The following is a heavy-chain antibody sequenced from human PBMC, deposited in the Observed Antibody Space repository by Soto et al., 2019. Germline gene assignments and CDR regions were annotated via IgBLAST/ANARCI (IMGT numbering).Heavy chain of an antibody. CDR1: GYTLTELS. V-gene: IGHV1-24*01. Sequence: ASVKVSCKVSGYTLTELSMHWVRQAPGKGLEWMGGFDPEDGETIYAQKFQGRVTMTEDTSTDTAYMELSSLRSEDTAVYYCATDLGRDPLFVTTPFDYWGQGTLVTVSS. CDR3: ATDLGRDPLFVTTPFDY. D-gene: IGHD4-4*01. CDR2: FDPEDGET. J-gene: IGHJ4*02.